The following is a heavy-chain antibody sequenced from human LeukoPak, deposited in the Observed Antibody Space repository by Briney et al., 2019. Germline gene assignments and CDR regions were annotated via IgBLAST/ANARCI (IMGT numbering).Heavy chain of an antibody. D-gene: IGHD6-25*01. Sequence: PGGSLRLSCAASGFTFSSYSMNWVRQAPGRGLEWVGNINPDGSETYYVDSVKGRFTISRDNAKDSVYLQMNSLRVEDTAVYYCLGSADRGWGQGTLVTVSS. V-gene: IGHV3-7*01. J-gene: IGHJ4*02. CDR2: INPDGSET. CDR3: LGSADRG. CDR1: GFTFSSYS.